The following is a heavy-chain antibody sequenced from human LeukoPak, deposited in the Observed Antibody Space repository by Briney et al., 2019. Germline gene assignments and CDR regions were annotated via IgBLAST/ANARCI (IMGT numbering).Heavy chain of an antibody. V-gene: IGHV3-66*01. J-gene: IGHJ4*02. CDR2: IYSGGST. CDR1: GFTVSSNY. D-gene: IGHD6-19*01. CDR3: AKLSSGWFTPGSLDY. Sequence: PGGSLRLSCAASGFTVSSNYMSWVRQAPGKGLEWVSVIYSGGSTYYADSVKGRFTISRDNSKNTLYLQMNSLRAEDTAVYYCAKLSSGWFTPGSLDYWGQGTLVTVSS.